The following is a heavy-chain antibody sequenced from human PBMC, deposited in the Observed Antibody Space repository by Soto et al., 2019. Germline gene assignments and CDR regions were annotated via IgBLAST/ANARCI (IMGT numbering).Heavy chain of an antibody. CDR3: GRHKDAGCDMGGMDV. CDR2: DHYSGST. Sequence: QVQLQESGPGLVKPSETLSLACTVSGGSFSDFYWTWIRQPPGKGLEWIGNDHYSGSTNYNPSVKSRVTTSVDTAKNHLSLNLSSVTAADTSVYYCGRHKDAGCDMGGMDVWGQGTTVTVSS. J-gene: IGHJ6*02. CDR1: GGSFSDFY. V-gene: IGHV4-59*08. D-gene: IGHD2-15*01.